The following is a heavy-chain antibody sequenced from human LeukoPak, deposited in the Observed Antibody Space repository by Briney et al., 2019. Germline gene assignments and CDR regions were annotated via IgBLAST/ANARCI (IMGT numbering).Heavy chain of an antibody. V-gene: IGHV3-21*01. CDR3: ARDNLLNWDY. J-gene: IGHJ4*02. CDR2: ISSSSSYI. Sequence: GGSLRLSCAASGFTFSSYAMSWVRQAPGKGLGWVSSISSSSSYIYYADSVKGRFTISRDNAKNSLYLQMNSLRAEDTAVYYCARDNLLNWDYWGQGTLVTVSS. D-gene: IGHD1-1*01. CDR1: GFTFSSYA.